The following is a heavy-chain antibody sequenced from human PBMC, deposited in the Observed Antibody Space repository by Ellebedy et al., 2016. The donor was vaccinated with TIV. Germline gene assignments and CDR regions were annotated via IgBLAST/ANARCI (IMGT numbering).Heavy chain of an antibody. J-gene: IGHJ5*02. CDR3: ARGNTLVRGVSGLGWLDP. D-gene: IGHD3-10*01. Sequence: PGGSLRLSCAASGMTFSSFSMNWVRQAPGKGLEWVSSISSSSSTIYYADSVKGRFNISRDNAKHSLYLPMRSLRPEDTAVYYCARGNTLVRGVSGLGWLDPWGQGTLVTVSS. CDR2: ISSSSSTI. V-gene: IGHV3-48*04. CDR1: GMTFSSFS.